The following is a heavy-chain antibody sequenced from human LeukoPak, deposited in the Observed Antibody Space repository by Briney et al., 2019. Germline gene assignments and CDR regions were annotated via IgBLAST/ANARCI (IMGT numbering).Heavy chain of an antibody. D-gene: IGHD5-24*01. CDR2: INHSGST. Sequence: SETLSLTCAVYGGSFSGYYWSWIRQPPGKGLGWIGEINHSGSTNYNPSLKSRVTISVDTSKNQFSLKLSSVTAADTAVYYCARAKVEMATISDCWGQGTLVTVSS. V-gene: IGHV4-34*01. J-gene: IGHJ4*02. CDR3: ARAKVEMATISDC. CDR1: GGSFSGYY.